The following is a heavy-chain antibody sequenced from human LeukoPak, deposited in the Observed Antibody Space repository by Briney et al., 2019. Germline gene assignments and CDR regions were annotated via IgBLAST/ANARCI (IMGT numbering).Heavy chain of an antibody. Sequence: GGSLRLSCAASGFTFDDYAMHWVRQAPGKGLEWVSLISWKGGSTYYADSVKGRFTISRDNSKNSLYLQMNSLRAEDTALYYCAKDFTAEYVWGSYSYGYYGMDVWGKGTTVTVSS. CDR3: AKDFTAEYVWGSYSYGYYGMDV. CDR2: ISWKGGST. V-gene: IGHV3-43D*04. D-gene: IGHD3-16*01. CDR1: GFTFDDYA. J-gene: IGHJ6*04.